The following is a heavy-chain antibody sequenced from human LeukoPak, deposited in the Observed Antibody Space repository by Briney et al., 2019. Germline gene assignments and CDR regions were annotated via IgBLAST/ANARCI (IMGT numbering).Heavy chain of an antibody. V-gene: IGHV3-53*01. CDR3: ARGRIAARPYYYYGMDV. Sequence: GGSLRLSCAASGFTVSSNYMSWVRQAPGKGLGWVSVIYSGGSTYYADSVKGRFTISRDNSKNTLYLQMNSLRAEDTAVYYCARGRIAARPYYYYGMDVWGQGTTVTVSS. J-gene: IGHJ6*02. D-gene: IGHD6-6*01. CDR2: IYSGGST. CDR1: GFTVSSNY.